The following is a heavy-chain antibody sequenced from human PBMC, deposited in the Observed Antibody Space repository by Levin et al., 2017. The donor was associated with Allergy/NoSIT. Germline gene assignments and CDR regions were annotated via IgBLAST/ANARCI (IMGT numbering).Heavy chain of an antibody. D-gene: IGHD3-10*01. J-gene: IGHJ6*02. CDR1: GFSLSTSGVG. CDR3: AHSRTPHGMVRGPKSTDYYYYYGMDV. CDR2: IYWDDDK. V-gene: IGHV2-5*02. Sequence: SGPTLVKPTQTLTLTCTFSGFSLSTSGVGVGWIRQPPGKALEWLALIYWDDDKRYSPSLKSRLTITKDTSKNQVVLTMTNMDPVDTATYYCAHSRTPHGMVRGPKSTDYYYYYGMDVWGQGTTVTVSS.